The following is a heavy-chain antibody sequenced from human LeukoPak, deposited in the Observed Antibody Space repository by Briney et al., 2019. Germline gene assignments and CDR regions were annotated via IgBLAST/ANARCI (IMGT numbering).Heavy chain of an antibody. CDR1: GGSISSGSYY. Sequence: SETLSLTCTVSGGSISSGSYYWSWIRQPAGKGLEWIGRIYTSGSTNYNPSLKSRVTISVDTSKNQFSLKLSSVTAADTAVYYCARDYYDSSGYYYGAFDPWGQGTLVTVSS. D-gene: IGHD3-22*01. J-gene: IGHJ5*02. CDR3: ARDYYDSSGYYYGAFDP. V-gene: IGHV4-61*02. CDR2: IYTSGST.